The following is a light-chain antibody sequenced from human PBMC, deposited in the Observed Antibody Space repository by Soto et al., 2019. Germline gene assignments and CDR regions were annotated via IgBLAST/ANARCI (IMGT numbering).Light chain of an antibody. V-gene: IGKV3-15*01. J-gene: IGKJ4*01. CDR2: GAS. CDR1: QDVSSN. Sequence: EMVVTQSPATLSVSPGERATLSCRASQDVSSNLAWYQQKPGQAPRLLIYGASTRATGTPARFSGSGSGTDFTLTISSLQSEDYAVYFCQQYIRWPLTFGGGTKVEIK. CDR3: QQYIRWPLT.